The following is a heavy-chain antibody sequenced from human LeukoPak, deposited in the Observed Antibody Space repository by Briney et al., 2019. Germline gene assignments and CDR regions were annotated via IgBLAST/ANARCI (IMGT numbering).Heavy chain of an antibody. D-gene: IGHD3-10*01. J-gene: IGHJ2*01. CDR1: GVSFSDYY. CDR3: ARAERGSRYFDL. CDR2: INHSGST. Sequence: PSETLSLTCAVYGVSFSDYYWSWIRQPPGKGLEWIGEINHSGSTNYNTSLKSRVTMSVDTSKNQFSLKVTSVTAADTAVYYCARAERGSRYFDLWGRGTLVTVSS. V-gene: IGHV4-34*01.